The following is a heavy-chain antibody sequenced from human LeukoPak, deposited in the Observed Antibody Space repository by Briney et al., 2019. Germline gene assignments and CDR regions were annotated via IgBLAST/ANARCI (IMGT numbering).Heavy chain of an antibody. CDR1: GGSFSGYY. CDR3: ARDGPISSGWYLRVSWFDP. J-gene: IGHJ5*02. D-gene: IGHD6-19*01. Sequence: SETLSLTCAVYGGSFSGYYWSWIRQPPGKGLEWIGEISHSGSTNYNPSLKSRVTISVDTSKNQFSLKLSSVTAADTAVYYCARDGPISSGWYLRVSWFDPWGQGTLVTVSS. CDR2: ISHSGST. V-gene: IGHV4-34*01.